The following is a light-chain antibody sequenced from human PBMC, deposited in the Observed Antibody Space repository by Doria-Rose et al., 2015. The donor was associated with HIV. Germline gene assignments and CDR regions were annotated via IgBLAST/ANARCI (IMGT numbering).Light chain of an antibody. Sequence: TISCTGTTSDVGAYKYVSWYQQHPGEAPKFIIYDVNRRPSGVSNRFSGSKSGNTASLTISGLQAEDEANYYCCSYASSSTPLFGGGTKLTVL. CDR1: TSDVGAYKY. CDR2: DVN. J-gene: IGLJ2*01. CDR3: CSYASSSTPL. V-gene: IGLV2-14*03.